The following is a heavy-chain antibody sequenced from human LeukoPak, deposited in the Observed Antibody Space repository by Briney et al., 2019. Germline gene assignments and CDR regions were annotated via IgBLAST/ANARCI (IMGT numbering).Heavy chain of an antibody. CDR3: ARDRSNVAAAGGWFDP. J-gene: IGHJ5*02. V-gene: IGHV3-21*01. D-gene: IGHD6-13*01. Sequence: PGGSLRLSCAASGFTFSSYSMNWVRQAPGKGLEWVSSISGSSSYIYYADSVKGRFTISRDNAKNSLYLQMNSLRAEDTAVYYCARDRSNVAAAGGWFDPWGQGTLVTVSS. CDR1: GFTFSSYS. CDR2: ISGSSSYI.